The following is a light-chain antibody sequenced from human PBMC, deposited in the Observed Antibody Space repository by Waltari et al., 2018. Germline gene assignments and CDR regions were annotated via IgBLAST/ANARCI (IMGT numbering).Light chain of an antibody. CDR1: SSDIGVSKY. CDR3: SSYTSSSTYV. Sequence: QSALTQPASVSGSPGQSITMSCTGTSSDIGVSKYVSWYQHHPGKAPKLMIYEVSNRPSGVSSRFSGSKSGKTASLTISGLQAEDEADYYCSSYTSSSTYVFGSGTKVTVL. CDR2: EVS. J-gene: IGLJ1*01. V-gene: IGLV2-14*01.